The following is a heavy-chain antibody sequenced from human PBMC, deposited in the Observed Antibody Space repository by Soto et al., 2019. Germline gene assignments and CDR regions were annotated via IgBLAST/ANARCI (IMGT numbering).Heavy chain of an antibody. CDR1: GFTFSSYE. D-gene: IGHD3-22*01. Sequence: GSLRLSCAASGFTFSSYEMNWVRQAPGKGLEWVSYISSSGSTIYYADSVKGRFTISRDNAKNSLYLQMNSLRAEDTAVYYCARDRGSGYYYWFDPWGQGTLVTVSS. CDR3: ARDRGSGYYYWFDP. CDR2: ISSSGSTI. J-gene: IGHJ5*02. V-gene: IGHV3-48*03.